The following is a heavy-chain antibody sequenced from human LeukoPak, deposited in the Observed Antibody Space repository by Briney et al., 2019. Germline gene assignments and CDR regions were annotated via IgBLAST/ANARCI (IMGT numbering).Heavy chain of an antibody. J-gene: IGHJ4*02. Sequence: GGSLRLSCAASGFTFSDYFMSWVRQAPGKGLEWLSYINGRGTYIAYAESLKGRITISRDNAQNSLYLQMNSLRVEDTAVYYCARSGREATEIDYWGQGTLVTVSS. D-gene: IGHD1-1*01. V-gene: IGHV3-11*06. CDR2: INGRGTYI. CDR1: GFTFSDYF. CDR3: ARSGREATEIDY.